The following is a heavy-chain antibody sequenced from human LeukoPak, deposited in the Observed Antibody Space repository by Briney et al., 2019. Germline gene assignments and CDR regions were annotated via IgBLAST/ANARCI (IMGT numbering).Heavy chain of an antibody. CDR2: INHSGST. D-gene: IGHD5-24*01. V-gene: IGHV4-34*01. CDR3: ARALEMATIRNWFDP. CDR1: GGSFSGYY. Sequence: PSETLSLTCAVYGGSFSGYYWSWIRQPPGKGLEWIGEINHSGSTNYNPSLKSRVTISVDTSKNQFSLKLSSVAAADTAVYYCARALEMATIRNWFDPWGQGTLVTVSS. J-gene: IGHJ5*02.